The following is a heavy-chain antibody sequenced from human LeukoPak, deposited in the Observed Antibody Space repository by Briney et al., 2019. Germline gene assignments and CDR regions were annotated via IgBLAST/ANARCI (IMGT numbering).Heavy chain of an antibody. V-gene: IGHV3-23*01. D-gene: IGHD4-17*01. J-gene: IGHJ4*02. CDR1: GFTFSSYA. CDR3: AKYTFDYGDYVRYFES. CDR2: ISGSGGST. Sequence: PGGSLTLSCSASGFTFSSYAMSWVRQAPGKGLEWVSAISGSGGSTYYADSVKGPFTISRDNAKNALYLQMTSLRAEDTAVYYCAKYTFDYGDYVRYFESWGEGTLVTVSS.